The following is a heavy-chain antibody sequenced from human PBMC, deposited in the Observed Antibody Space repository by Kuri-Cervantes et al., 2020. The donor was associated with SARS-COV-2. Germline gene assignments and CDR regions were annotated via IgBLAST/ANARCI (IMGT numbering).Heavy chain of an antibody. CDR1: GGSISSSGYY. J-gene: IGHJ5*02. Sequence: SETLSLTCTVSGGSISSSGYYRGWIRQPPGKGLEWIGSIYYSGSTYYNPSLKSRVTISVDTSKNQFSLKLSSVTAADTAVYYCARQMMSSITIFGVVITRNWFDPWGQGTLVTVSS. D-gene: IGHD3-3*01. CDR2: IYYSGST. CDR3: ARQMMSSITIFGVVITRNWFDP. V-gene: IGHV4-39*01.